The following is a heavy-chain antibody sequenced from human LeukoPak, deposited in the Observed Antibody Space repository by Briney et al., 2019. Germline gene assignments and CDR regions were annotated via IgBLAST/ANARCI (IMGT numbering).Heavy chain of an antibody. J-gene: IGHJ4*02. Sequence: SGGSLRLSCAASGITLSNYGMSWVRQAPGKGLEWVAGISGSGGRTNYADSVKGRFTISRDNPKNTLFLQMNSLRAEDTAVYFCAKRGVVIRVILVGFHKEAYYFDSWGQGALVTVSS. CDR1: GITLSNYG. CDR2: ISGSGGRT. D-gene: IGHD3-22*01. CDR3: AKRGVVIRVILVGFHKEAYYFDS. V-gene: IGHV3-23*01.